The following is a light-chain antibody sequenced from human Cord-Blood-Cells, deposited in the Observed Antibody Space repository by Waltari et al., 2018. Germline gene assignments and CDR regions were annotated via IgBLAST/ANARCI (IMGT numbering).Light chain of an antibody. CDR1: QSVLYSSNNKNY. V-gene: IGKV4-1*01. CDR3: QQYYSTPLT. J-gene: IGKJ4*01. CDR2: WAA. Sequence: DIVMTQSPDSLAVSLGERATINCKSSQSVLYSSNNKNYLAWYQQKPGQPPKLLIDWAATRESGFPDRFSGSGSGTDFTLTISSLQAEDVAVYYCQQYYSTPLTFGGGTKVEIK.